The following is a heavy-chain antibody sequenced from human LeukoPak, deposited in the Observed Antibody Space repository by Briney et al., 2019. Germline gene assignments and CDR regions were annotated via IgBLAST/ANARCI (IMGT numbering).Heavy chain of an antibody. D-gene: IGHD3-22*01. CDR1: GGSISSSNW. Sequence: SETLSLTCTVSGGSISSSNWWSWVRQPPGKGLEWIGEIYHSGSTYYNPSLKSRVTISVDTSKNQFSLKRSSVTAADTAVYYCARRIVGPHAFDIWGQGTMVTVSS. CDR2: IYHSGST. CDR3: ARRIVGPHAFDI. V-gene: IGHV4-4*02. J-gene: IGHJ3*02.